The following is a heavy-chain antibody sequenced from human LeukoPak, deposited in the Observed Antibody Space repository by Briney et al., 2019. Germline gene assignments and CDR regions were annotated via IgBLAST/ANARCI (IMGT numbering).Heavy chain of an antibody. Sequence: SSETLSLTCTVSGGSISSYYWSWIRQPAGKGLEWIGRIYTSGSTNYNPSLKSRVNMSADTSKNQLSLKLSSVTAADTAVYYCARGRGDGYNYYSDYWGQGTLVTVSS. CDR2: IYTSGST. CDR3: ARGRGDGYNYYSDY. J-gene: IGHJ4*02. CDR1: GGSISSYY. V-gene: IGHV4-4*07. D-gene: IGHD5-24*01.